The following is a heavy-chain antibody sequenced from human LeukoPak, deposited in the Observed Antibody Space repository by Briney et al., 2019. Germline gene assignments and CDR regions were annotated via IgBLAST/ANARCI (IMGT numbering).Heavy chain of an antibody. J-gene: IGHJ4*02. CDR1: GYTFTSYG. CDR3: ARVRGWELLLGELRRGYFDY. Sequence: ASVKVSCKASGYTFTSYGISWVRQAPGQGLEWMGWISAYNGNTNYAQKLQGRVTMTTDTSTSTAYMELRSLRSDDTAVYYCARVRGWELLLGELRRGYFDYWGQGTLVTVSS. V-gene: IGHV1-18*01. CDR2: ISAYNGNT. D-gene: IGHD1-26*01.